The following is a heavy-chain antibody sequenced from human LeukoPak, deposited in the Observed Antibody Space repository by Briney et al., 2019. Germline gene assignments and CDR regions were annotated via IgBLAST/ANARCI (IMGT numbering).Heavy chain of an antibody. Sequence: SETLSLTCTVSGGSISSSSYYWGWIRQPPGKGLEWIGSIYYSGSTYYNPSLKSRVTISVDTSKNQFSLKLSSVTAADTAVYYCARYPQTFWSGHYTWDYWGQGTLVTVSS. CDR3: ARYPQTFWSGHYTWDY. V-gene: IGHV4-39*07. J-gene: IGHJ4*02. CDR2: IYYSGST. CDR1: GGSISSSSYY. D-gene: IGHD3-3*01.